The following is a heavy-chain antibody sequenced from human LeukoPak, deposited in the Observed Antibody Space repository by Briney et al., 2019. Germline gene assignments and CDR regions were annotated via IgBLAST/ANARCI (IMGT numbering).Heavy chain of an antibody. V-gene: IGHV3-15*07. CDR3: TTDYWSSGYCSGGSCYLAY. J-gene: IGHJ4*02. CDR2: IKSRTDGGTT. D-gene: IGHD2-15*01. Sequence: GGSLRLSCAASGFTFSNAWMNWVRQAPGKGLEWVGRIKSRTDGGTTDYAAPVKGRFTLSRDDSKNTLYLQMNSLKTEDTAVYYCTTDYWSSGYCSGGSCYLAYWGQGTLVTVSS. CDR1: GFTFSNAW.